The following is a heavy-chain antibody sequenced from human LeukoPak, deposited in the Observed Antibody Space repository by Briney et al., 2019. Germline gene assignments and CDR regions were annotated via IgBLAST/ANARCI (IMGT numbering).Heavy chain of an antibody. CDR1: GGSFSGYY. CDR3: ARGRGPGAGYDLQVHFDY. D-gene: IGHD5-12*01. Sequence: SETLSLTCAVYGGSFSGYYWSWIRQPPGKGLEWIGEINHSGSTNYNPSLKSRVTISVDTSKNQFSLKLSSVTAADTAVYYCARGRGPGAGYDLQVHFDYWGHGTLVTVSS. V-gene: IGHV4-34*01. J-gene: IGHJ4*01. CDR2: INHSGST.